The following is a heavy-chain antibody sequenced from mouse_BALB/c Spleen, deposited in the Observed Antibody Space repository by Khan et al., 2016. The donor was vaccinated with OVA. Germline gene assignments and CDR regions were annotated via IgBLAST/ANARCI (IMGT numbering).Heavy chain of an antibody. J-gene: IGHJ4*01. CDR1: GFSLSSYN. CDR2: IWGGGNT. Sequence: QVQLKESGPGLVAPSQSLSITCTVSGFSLSSYNLHWVRQPPGKGLEWLGMIWGGGNTDYNSALKSSLSLSTDNSKSQVYLKINSLPTDDTAMYYCARSYYRYDCYYAMDYWGQGTSVTVSS. CDR3: ARSYYRYDCYYAMDY. D-gene: IGHD2-14*01. V-gene: IGHV2-6-4*01.